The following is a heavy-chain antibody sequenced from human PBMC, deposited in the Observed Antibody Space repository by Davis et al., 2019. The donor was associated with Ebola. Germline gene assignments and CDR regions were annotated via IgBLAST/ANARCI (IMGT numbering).Heavy chain of an antibody. Sequence: GESLKISCAASGFTFSSYSMNWVRQAPGKGLEWVSSISSSSSYIYYADSVKGRFTISRDNAKNSLYLQMNSLRAEDTAVYYCARETIFGVVTQYYYYGLDVWGQGTTVTVSS. CDR2: ISSSSSYI. V-gene: IGHV3-21*01. CDR1: GFTFSSYS. CDR3: ARETIFGVVTQYYYYGLDV. J-gene: IGHJ6*02. D-gene: IGHD3-3*01.